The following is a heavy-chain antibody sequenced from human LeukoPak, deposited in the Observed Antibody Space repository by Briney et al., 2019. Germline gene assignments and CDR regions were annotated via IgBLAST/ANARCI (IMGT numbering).Heavy chain of an antibody. CDR1: GFTFSSYG. Sequence: PGGSLRLSCAASGFTFSSYGMHWVRQAPGKGLEWVAVISYDGSNKYYADSVKGRFTISRDNSKNTLYLQMNSLRAEDTAVYYCAKDHTAVAGKGYFDYWGQGTLVTVSS. CDR3: AKDHTAVAGKGYFDY. D-gene: IGHD6-19*01. CDR2: ISYDGSNK. J-gene: IGHJ4*02. V-gene: IGHV3-30*18.